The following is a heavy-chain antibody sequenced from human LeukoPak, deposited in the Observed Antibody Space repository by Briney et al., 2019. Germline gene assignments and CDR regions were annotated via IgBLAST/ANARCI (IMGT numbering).Heavy chain of an antibody. D-gene: IGHD4-17*01. CDR2: ISSSSSYI. CDR1: GFTFSSYS. J-gene: IGHJ5*02. Sequence: GGSLRLSCAASGFTFSSYSMNWVRQAPGKGLEWVSSISSSSSYIYYADSVKGRFTISRDNAKNTLYLQMNSLRAEDTAVYYCAKDRLTVTTWVDPWGQGTLVTVSS. V-gene: IGHV3-21*04. CDR3: AKDRLTVTTWVDP.